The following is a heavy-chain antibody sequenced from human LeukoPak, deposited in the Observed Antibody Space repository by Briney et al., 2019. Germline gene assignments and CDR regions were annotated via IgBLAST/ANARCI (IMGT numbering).Heavy chain of an antibody. J-gene: IGHJ4*02. CDR3: ARENYDSSGYYYDDNHYFDY. CDR1: GFTFSSYS. V-gene: IGHV3-21*01. CDR2: ISSSSSYI. Sequence: GGSLRLSCAASGFTFSSYSMDWVRQAPGKGLEWVSSISSSSSYIYYAESVKGRFTISRDNAKNSLYLQMNSLRAEDTAVYYCARENYDSSGYYYDDNHYFDYWGQGTLVTVSS. D-gene: IGHD3-22*01.